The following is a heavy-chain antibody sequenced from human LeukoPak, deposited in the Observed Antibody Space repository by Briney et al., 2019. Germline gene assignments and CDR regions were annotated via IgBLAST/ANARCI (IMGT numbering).Heavy chain of an antibody. J-gene: IGHJ3*02. CDR2: ISYDASDK. Sequence: GGSLRLSCAASGFSLSTYGMHWVRQGPGKGLEWVTFISYDASDKYYADSVKGRFTISRDNSKNTLYLQMNSLRVEDTAVYYCARVRSSGRDAFDIWGQGTMVTVSS. D-gene: IGHD6-19*01. CDR3: ARVRSSGRDAFDI. V-gene: IGHV3-30*03. CDR1: GFSLSTYG.